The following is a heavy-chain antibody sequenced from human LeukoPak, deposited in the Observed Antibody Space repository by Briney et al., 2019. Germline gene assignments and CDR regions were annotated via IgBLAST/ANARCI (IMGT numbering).Heavy chain of an antibody. CDR2: ISWNSGSI. CDR1: GFTFDDYA. Sequence: GGSLRLSCAASGFTFDDYAMHWVRQAPGKGLEWVSGISWNSGSIGYADSVKGRFTISRDNAKNSLYLQMNSLRAEDTALYYCAKATGPRSSIDYWGQGTLVTVSS. J-gene: IGHJ4*02. CDR3: AKATGPRSSIDY. D-gene: IGHD6-13*01. V-gene: IGHV3-9*01.